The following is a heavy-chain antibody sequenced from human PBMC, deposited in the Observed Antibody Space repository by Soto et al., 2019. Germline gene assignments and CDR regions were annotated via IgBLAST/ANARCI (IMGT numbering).Heavy chain of an antibody. D-gene: IGHD1-1*01. CDR3: ARDMKFENDVGDYLYGMDV. V-gene: IGHV4-31*03. CDR2: IYNSGAA. Sequence: SWTLSLTCTVSGGSISSGANYWSLIRQELGKGLDWIGYIYNSGAAYYNPSLKSRVTISLDTSKNQFSLNLSSVTAADTAGYYCARDMKFENDVGDYLYGMDVWGQGTRVTVSS. J-gene: IGHJ6*02. CDR1: GGSISSGANY.